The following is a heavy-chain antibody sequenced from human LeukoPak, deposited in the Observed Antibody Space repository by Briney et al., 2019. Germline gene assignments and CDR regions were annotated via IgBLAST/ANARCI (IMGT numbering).Heavy chain of an antibody. CDR3: ATRHDSSGYYRYFQH. CDR2: FDPEDGET. V-gene: IGHV1-24*01. J-gene: IGHJ1*01. Sequence: GASVKVSCKVSGYTLTELSMHWVRQAPGKGLEGMGGFDPEDGETIYAKKFQGRVTMTEETSTDTAYMELSSLRSEDTAVYYCATRHDSSGYYRYFQHWGQGTLVTVSS. D-gene: IGHD3-22*01. CDR1: GYTLTELS.